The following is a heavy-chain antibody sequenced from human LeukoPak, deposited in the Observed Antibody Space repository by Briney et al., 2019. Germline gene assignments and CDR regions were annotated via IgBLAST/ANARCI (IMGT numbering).Heavy chain of an antibody. CDR3: AKHPFDY. Sequence: PGGSLRLSCAASGFTFDDYAMLWVRQAPGKGLEWVSGISWNSGSIGYADSVKGRFTISRDNAKNSLYLQMNSLRAEDTALYYCAKHPFDYWGQGTLVTVSS. J-gene: IGHJ4*02. CDR1: GFTFDDYA. CDR2: ISWNSGSI. V-gene: IGHV3-9*01.